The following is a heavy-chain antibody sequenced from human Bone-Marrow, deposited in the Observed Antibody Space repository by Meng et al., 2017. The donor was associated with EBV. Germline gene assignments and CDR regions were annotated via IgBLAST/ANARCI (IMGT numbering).Heavy chain of an antibody. CDR2: INPSGGST. V-gene: IGHV1-46*01. CDR1: GYTFTSYY. J-gene: IGHJ5*02. D-gene: IGHD6-19*01. Sequence: QVLLGQSGAGVKKPGASGKVSGKASGYTFTSYYMHWVRQAPGQGLEWMGIINPSGGSTSYAQKFQGRVTMTRDTSTSTVYMELSSLRSEDTAVYYCARVSIAVAGIGPWGQGTLVTVSS. CDR3: ARVSIAVAGIGP.